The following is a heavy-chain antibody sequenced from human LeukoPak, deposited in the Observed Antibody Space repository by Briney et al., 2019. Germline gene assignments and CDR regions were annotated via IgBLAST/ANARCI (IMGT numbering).Heavy chain of an antibody. CDR2: INPNSGGT. Sequence: ASVKVSCKASGYTFTGYYMHWVRQPPAQGLEWMGWINPNSGGTNYSHKFQGRVNMTRDTAISTAYMELNRLSLAATAAYYSARGRATVTPEVVEYGGQKPLDTVSS. D-gene: IGHD4-17*01. J-gene: IGHJ4*02. CDR3: ARGRATVTPEVVEY. V-gene: IGHV1-2*02. CDR1: GYTFTGYY.